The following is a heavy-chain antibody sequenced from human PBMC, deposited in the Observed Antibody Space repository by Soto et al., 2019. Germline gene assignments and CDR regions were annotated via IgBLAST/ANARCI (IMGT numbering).Heavy chain of an antibody. CDR2: MYYGGTT. D-gene: IGHD6-13*01. V-gene: IGHV3-53*02. CDR3: AREAAGFDL. J-gene: IGHJ3*01. CDR1: GFTVSSDH. Sequence: EMQLVETGGGLIQPGGSLRLSCAASGFTVSSDHMSWVRQAPGKGLEWISVMYYGGTTYYEDSVQGRFTISRDSSTNTLYLQMTDLRADDTAVYYCAREAAGFDLWGQGTMVTVSS.